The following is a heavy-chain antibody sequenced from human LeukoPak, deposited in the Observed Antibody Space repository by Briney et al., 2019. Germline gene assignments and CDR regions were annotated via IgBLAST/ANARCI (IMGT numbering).Heavy chain of an antibody. Sequence: PSETLSLTCTVSGGSISSYYWSWIRQPAGKGLEWIGRIYTSGSTNYNPSLRSRVTMSVDTSKNQSSLKLSSVTAADTAVYYCARACSGGSCYGGWFDPWGQGTLVTVSS. CDR1: GGSISSYY. V-gene: IGHV4-4*07. J-gene: IGHJ5*02. CDR2: IYTSGST. D-gene: IGHD2-15*01. CDR3: ARACSGGSCYGGWFDP.